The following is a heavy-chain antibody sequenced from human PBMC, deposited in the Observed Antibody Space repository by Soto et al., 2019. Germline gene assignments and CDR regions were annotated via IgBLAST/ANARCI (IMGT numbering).Heavy chain of an antibody. CDR2: ISSSSSYI. CDR1: GFTFSSYS. V-gene: IGHV3-21*01. D-gene: IGHD6-13*01. CDR3: AREPAVIAAAGLNWLDP. J-gene: IGHJ5*02. Sequence: GGSLRLSCAASGFTFSSYSMNWVRQAPGKGLEWVSSISSSSSYIYYADSVKGRFTISRDNAKNSLYLQMNSLRAEDTAVYYCAREPAVIAAAGLNWLDPWGQGTLVTVSS.